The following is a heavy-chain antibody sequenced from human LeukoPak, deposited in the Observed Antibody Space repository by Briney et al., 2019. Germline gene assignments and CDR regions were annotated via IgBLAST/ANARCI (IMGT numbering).Heavy chain of an antibody. J-gene: IGHJ5*02. CDR3: ARASSYWPGVLDP. CDR2: ISNSGTT. V-gene: IGHV4-59*13. CDR1: GDSINSYF. D-gene: IGHD2-2*01. Sequence: SETLSLTCTVSGDSINSYFWSWIRQPPGKGLEWIGFISNSGTTSYNPSLKSRAAISIDTSKNQVFLKLSSVTAADTAVYYCARASSYWPGVLDPWGQGTLVTVSS.